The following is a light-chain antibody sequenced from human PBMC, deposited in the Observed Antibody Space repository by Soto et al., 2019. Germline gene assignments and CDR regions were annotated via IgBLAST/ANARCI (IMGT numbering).Light chain of an antibody. CDR3: LQDFNYPWT. J-gene: IGKJ1*01. Sequence: AIQMTQSPSSLSASVGDRATITCRASQNIRNSLGWYQQKPGKTPKLLIFAASSLQSGVPSRFSGSGSGTDFTLTISSLQPEDFATYYCLQDFNYPWTFGQGTKVEIE. V-gene: IGKV1-6*01. CDR2: AAS. CDR1: QNIRNS.